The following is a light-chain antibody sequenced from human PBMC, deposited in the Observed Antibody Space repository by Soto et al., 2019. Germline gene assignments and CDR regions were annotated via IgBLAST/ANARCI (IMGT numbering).Light chain of an antibody. CDR3: CSYARSSTVV. CDR1: SNDVGSFNL. Sequence: QSVLTQPASVSGSPGQSITISCSGTSNDVGSFNLVSWYQQHPGKVPKLMIYEATKRPSGVSNRFSGSKSGNTASMTISGLQAEDEADYYCCSYARSSTVVFGGRTKLTVL. J-gene: IGLJ2*01. V-gene: IGLV2-23*01. CDR2: EAT.